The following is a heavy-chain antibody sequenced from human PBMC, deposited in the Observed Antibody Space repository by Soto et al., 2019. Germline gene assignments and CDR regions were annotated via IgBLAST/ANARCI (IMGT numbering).Heavy chain of an antibody. CDR2: IKQDGSEK. D-gene: IGHD6-6*01. J-gene: IGHJ4*02. V-gene: IGHV3-7*01. Sequence: SLRLSCAASGFTFSSYWMSWVRQAPGKGLEWVANIKQDGSEKYYVDSVKGRFTISRDNAKNSLYLQMNSLRAEDTAVYYCAGDLRIIDSSSLIFDYWGQGTLVTVSS. CDR3: AGDLRIIDSSSLIFDY. CDR1: GFTFSSYW.